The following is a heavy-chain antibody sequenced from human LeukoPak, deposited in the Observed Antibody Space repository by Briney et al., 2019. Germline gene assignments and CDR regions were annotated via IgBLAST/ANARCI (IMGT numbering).Heavy chain of an antibody. CDR3: ARDAPQVPAAGVLAS. Sequence: GGSLRLSCAASGFTVSDNYMSWVRQAPGKGLGWVSVMYSRGDTYYADSVKGRFTFSRDISKNMLYLQMNGLRPEDTAMYYCARDAPQVPAAGVLASWGQGTLVTVSS. D-gene: IGHD6-13*01. CDR1: GFTVSDNY. J-gene: IGHJ5*02. V-gene: IGHV3-53*01. CDR2: MYSRGDT.